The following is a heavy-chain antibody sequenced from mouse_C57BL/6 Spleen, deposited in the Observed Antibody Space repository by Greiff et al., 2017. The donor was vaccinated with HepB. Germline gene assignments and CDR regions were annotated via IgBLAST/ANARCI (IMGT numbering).Heavy chain of an antibody. Sequence: EVKLVESGGGLVKPGGSLKLSCAASGFTFSDYGMRWVRQAPEKGLEWVAYISSGSSTIYYADTVKGRFTISRDNAKNTLFLQMTSLRSEDTALYYCARDYGPFAYWGQGTLVTVSA. D-gene: IGHD1-1*01. CDR3: ARDYGPFAY. CDR2: ISSGSSTI. J-gene: IGHJ3*01. V-gene: IGHV5-17*01. CDR1: GFTFSDYG.